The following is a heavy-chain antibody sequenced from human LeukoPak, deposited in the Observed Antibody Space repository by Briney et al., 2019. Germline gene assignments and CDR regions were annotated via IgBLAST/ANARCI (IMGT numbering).Heavy chain of an antibody. CDR1: GYTFTNYA. CDR2: INTNTGNP. V-gene: IGHV7-4-1*02. Sequence: ASVTVSCKSSGYTFTNYAMNGVRQAPGQGLEWMGWINTNTGNPTYTQGFTGRLFFSLDTPVSTAYLQISSLKDEDTAVYYCAREGYYGSGKAYYYYYMDVWGKGTTVTVSS. D-gene: IGHD3-10*01. J-gene: IGHJ6*03. CDR3: AREGYYGSGKAYYYYYMDV.